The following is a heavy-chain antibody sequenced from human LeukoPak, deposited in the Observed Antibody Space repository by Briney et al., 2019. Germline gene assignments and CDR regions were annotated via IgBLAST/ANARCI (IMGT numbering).Heavy chain of an antibody. CDR2: IKSKTDGGTT. Sequence: GGSLRLSCTASGFAFDEHGMSWVRQVPGKGLEWVGRIKSKTDGGTTDYAAPVKGRFTISRDDSKNTLYLQMNSLKTEDTAVYYCTTEDWNYEAFDIWGQGTMVTVSS. D-gene: IGHD1-7*01. CDR3: TTEDWNYEAFDI. V-gene: IGHV3-15*01. CDR1: GFAFDEHG. J-gene: IGHJ3*02.